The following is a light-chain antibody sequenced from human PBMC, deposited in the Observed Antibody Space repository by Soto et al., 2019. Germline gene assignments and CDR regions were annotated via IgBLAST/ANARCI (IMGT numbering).Light chain of an antibody. Sequence: QSVLTQPASVSGSPGQSITISCTGTSSDVGSYNLVSWYQQHPGKAPKLMIYEGSKRPSGVSNRFSGSKSGNTASLTISGLQAEDEADYYCCSYAGSTLGTGTKVT. CDR2: EGS. CDR1: SSDVGSYNL. J-gene: IGLJ1*01. CDR3: CSYAGST. V-gene: IGLV2-23*01.